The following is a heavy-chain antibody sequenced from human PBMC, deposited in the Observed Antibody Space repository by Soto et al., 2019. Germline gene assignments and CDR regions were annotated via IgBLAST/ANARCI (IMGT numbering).Heavy chain of an antibody. J-gene: IGHJ6*02. CDR2: IVPIYGSS. D-gene: IGHD3-16*01. CDR3: TRDDWGYHYSYYAIDI. CDR1: GGAFNNYV. Sequence: QVQLVQSGAESKTPGSSVNVSCTLSGGAFNNYVITWVRQPPGKGLEWVGSIVPIYGSSLFAQKFQGRVTLSADGSTHTVYMKIRGLRTEDTAIYYCTRDDWGYHYSYYAIDIWGQGTAVTVSS. V-gene: IGHV1-69*18.